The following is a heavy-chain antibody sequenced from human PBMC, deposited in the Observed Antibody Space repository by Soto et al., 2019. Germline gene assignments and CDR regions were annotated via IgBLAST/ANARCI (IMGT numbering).Heavy chain of an antibody. V-gene: IGHV5-51*01. D-gene: IGHD3-16*01. CDR1: GYKFTSYW. CDR3: ARKDKIRYINSFGA. Sequence: PGESLKISCRTSGYKFTSYWIAWVRPMPGKGLEWEGIIFPSDSYTSYSPSFQGQVTISADRSTITVFLQWACLKGPATAVYFCARKDKIRYINSFGAWGQGTLVTVSS. J-gene: IGHJ1*01. CDR2: IFPSDSYT.